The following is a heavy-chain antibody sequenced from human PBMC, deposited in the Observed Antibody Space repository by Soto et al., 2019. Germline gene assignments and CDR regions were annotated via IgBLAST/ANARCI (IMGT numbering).Heavy chain of an antibody. D-gene: IGHD2-15*01. CDR2: IWYDGSNK. Sequence: QVQLVESGGGVVQPGRSLRLSCAASGFTFSSYGMHWVRQAPGKGLEWLAVIWYDGSNKYYADSVKGRFTISRDNSKNTLYLQMNSLRAEDTAVYYCAIERVSLLQGTYYYYYDGMDVWGQGTTVTVSS. CDR3: AIERVSLLQGTYYYYYDGMDV. CDR1: GFTFSSYG. J-gene: IGHJ6*02. V-gene: IGHV3-33*01.